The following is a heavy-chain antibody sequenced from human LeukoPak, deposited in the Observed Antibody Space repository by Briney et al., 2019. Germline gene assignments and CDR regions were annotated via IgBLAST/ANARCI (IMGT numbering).Heavy chain of an antibody. CDR1: GYTFTGYY. J-gene: IGHJ5*02. Sequence: ASVKVSCKASGYTFTGYYMHWVRQAPGQGLEWMGRINPNSGGTNYAQKFQGRVTMTRDTSISTAYMELSRLRSDDTAVYYCARALIRNGDTAYDPWGQGTLVTVSS. V-gene: IGHV1-2*06. CDR3: ARALIRNGDTAYDP. CDR2: INPNSGGT. D-gene: IGHD5-18*01.